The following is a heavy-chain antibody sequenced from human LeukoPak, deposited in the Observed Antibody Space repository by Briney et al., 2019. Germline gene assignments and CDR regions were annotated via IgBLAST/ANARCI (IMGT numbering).Heavy chain of an antibody. V-gene: IGHV3-7*01. Sequence: RGSLRLSCAASGFIFRSYWMSWVRQAPGKGLEWVANIQQDGSVQYYVDSVKGRFTISRDNAKNSLYLQMNSLSAEDTAVYYCATHDVLTGYPYFDFWGQGTLVAVSS. CDR2: IQQDGSVQ. J-gene: IGHJ4*02. CDR3: ATHDVLTGYPYFDF. CDR1: GFIFRSYW. D-gene: IGHD3-9*01.